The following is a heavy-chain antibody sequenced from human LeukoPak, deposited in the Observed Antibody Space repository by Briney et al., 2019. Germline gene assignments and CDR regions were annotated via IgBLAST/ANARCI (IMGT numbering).Heavy chain of an antibody. J-gene: IGHJ2*01. Sequence: SETLSPTCTVSGGSISSYYWSWIRQPPGKGLEWIGYIYYSGSTNYNPSLKSRVTISVDTSKNQFSLKLSSVTTADTAVYFCVRVGSGWSRPRDWYFDLWGRGTLVTVS. CDR1: GGSISSYY. CDR2: IYYSGST. V-gene: IGHV4-59*01. D-gene: IGHD6-19*01. CDR3: VRVGSGWSRPRDWYFDL.